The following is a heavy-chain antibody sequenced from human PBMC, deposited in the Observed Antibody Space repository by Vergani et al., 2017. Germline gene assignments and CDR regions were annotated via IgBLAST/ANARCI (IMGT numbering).Heavy chain of an antibody. CDR3: TSFPTETSEYYDSTGYYHMCFEK. CDR2: INPKNGLT. D-gene: IGHD3-16*01. CDR1: GYTFTGYY. J-gene: IGHJ4*02. V-gene: IGHV1-2*02. Sequence: QVQLVQSGAEVKRPGASVKVSCKASGYTFTGYYLHWVRLAPGQGLEWMGWINPKNGLTKYAQRFQGRVSLTRDTSITTAFMELSSLRSDDTAMYYCTSFPTETSEYYDSTGYYHMCFEKWGQGTLVTVSS.